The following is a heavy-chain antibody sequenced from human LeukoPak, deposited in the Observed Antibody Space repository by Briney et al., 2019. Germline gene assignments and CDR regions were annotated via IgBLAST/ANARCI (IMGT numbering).Heavy chain of an antibody. J-gene: IGHJ4*01. Sequence: PGGSLRLSCAASGFIFRSYTMNWVRQAPGKGLEWVSDISSSGSTIHYADSVKGRFTISRDNAENSLYLQMTSLRGDDTAVYYCARDEPIGVASGWGQGTLVTVSS. CDR1: GFIFRSYT. CDR3: ARDEPIGVASG. V-gene: IGHV3-48*01. D-gene: IGHD3-3*01. CDR2: ISSSGSTI.